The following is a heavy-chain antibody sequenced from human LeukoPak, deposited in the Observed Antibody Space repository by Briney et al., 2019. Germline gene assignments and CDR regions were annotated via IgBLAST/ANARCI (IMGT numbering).Heavy chain of an antibody. CDR1: GFTFRSYA. Sequence: GGSLRLSCAASGFTFRSYAMNWVRQAPGKGLEWVSTYSAGGGSTSYADSVKGRFTISRDNSKNTLYLQMNSLRAEDTAVYYCARMSSYGYGDFDYWGQGTLVTVSS. CDR2: YSAGGGST. V-gene: IGHV3-23*01. D-gene: IGHD5-18*01. CDR3: ARMSSYGYGDFDY. J-gene: IGHJ4*02.